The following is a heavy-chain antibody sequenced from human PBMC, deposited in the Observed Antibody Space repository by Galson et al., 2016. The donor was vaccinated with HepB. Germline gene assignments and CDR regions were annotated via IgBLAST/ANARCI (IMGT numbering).Heavy chain of an antibody. Sequence: SVKVSCKASGDTFSSYAISWVRQAPGQGLEWMGGIIPIFGTTNYAQKFQGRVTITADESTSTAYMELSSLRSEDTALYYCMSDVYCSGGSCSIPWGQGTLVTVSS. D-gene: IGHD2-15*01. CDR1: GDTFSSYA. CDR3: MSDVYCSGGSCSIP. V-gene: IGHV1-69*13. J-gene: IGHJ5*02. CDR2: IIPIFGTT.